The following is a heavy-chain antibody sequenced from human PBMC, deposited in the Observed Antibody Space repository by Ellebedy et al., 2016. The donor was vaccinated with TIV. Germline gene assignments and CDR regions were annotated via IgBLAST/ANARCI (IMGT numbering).Heavy chain of an antibody. CDR3: ATDGSYGDYLSPAHASVM. CDR1: GFSFRNYW. CDR2: INQDATKT. J-gene: IGHJ3*02. V-gene: IGHV3-7*01. Sequence: GESLKISCAASGFSFRNYWMTWVRQAPGKGLEWVANINQDATKTFYVDSVEGRFTISRANAKNSLFLQMNSLGVEETAVYYCATDGSYGDYLSPAHASVMWGQGTLVSVSS. D-gene: IGHD4-17*01.